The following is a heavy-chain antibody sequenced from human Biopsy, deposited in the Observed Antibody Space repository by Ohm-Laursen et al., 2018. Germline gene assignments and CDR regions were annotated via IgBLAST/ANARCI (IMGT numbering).Heavy chain of an antibody. CDR1: GFTFTTTW. D-gene: IGHD3-10*01. V-gene: IGHV3-7*01. Sequence: GSLRLSCAASGFTFTTTWMTWVRQAPGKGLEWVANINGDGSGKNYLDSVKGRFSISRDNAKNSLYLQMNSLRVEDTALYYCATGFAVRFRGQGTLVTVSS. CDR3: ATGFAVRF. CDR2: INGDGSGK. J-gene: IGHJ4*02.